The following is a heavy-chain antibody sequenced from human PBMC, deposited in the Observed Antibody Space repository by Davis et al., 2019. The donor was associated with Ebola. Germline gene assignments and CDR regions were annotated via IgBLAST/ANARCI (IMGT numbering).Heavy chain of an antibody. Sequence: GGSLRLSCAASGFTFSSYEMNWVRQAPGKGLEWVSLIGGGGDDTYYPDSMKGRFTISRDNAKNTLYLQMNSLRVEDTAVYYCTRVIDGDYDDNWGQGTLVTVSS. D-gene: IGHD2-8*01. V-gene: IGHV3-23*01. J-gene: IGHJ4*02. CDR3: TRVIDGDYDDN. CDR2: IGGGGDDT. CDR1: GFTFSSYE.